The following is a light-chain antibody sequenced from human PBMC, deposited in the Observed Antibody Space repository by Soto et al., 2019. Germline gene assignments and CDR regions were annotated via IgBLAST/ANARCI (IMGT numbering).Light chain of an antibody. J-gene: IGLJ2*01. V-gene: IGLV7-46*01. Sequence: QAVVTQEPLLTVSPGGTVTLTCASSTGAVTSGHYPYWFQQKPGQAPRTLIYDTSNKHSWTPARFSGSLVGGKPALTLSGAQPEDEAEYFCLLSYGGARRVFGGGTKVTVL. CDR2: DTS. CDR1: TGAVTSGHY. CDR3: LLSYGGARRV.